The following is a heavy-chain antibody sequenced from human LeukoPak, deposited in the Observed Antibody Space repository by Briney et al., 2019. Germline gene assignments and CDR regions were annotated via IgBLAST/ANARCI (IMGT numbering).Heavy chain of an antibody. CDR3: ARGMTGTTGRYYYYYMDV. D-gene: IGHD1-7*01. CDR1: GGSISSYY. CDR2: IYTSGST. V-gene: IGHV4-4*07. J-gene: IGHJ6*03. Sequence: SETLSLTCTVSGGSISSYYWSWIRQPAGKGLEWIGRIYTSGSTNYNPSLKSRVTMSVDTSKNQFPLKLSSVTAADTAVYYCARGMTGTTGRYYYYYMDVWGKGTTVTVSS.